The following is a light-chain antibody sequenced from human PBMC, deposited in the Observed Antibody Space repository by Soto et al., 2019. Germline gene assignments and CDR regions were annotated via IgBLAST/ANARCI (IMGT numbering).Light chain of an antibody. CDR2: DVS. Sequence: QSALTQPRSVSGSPGQSVTLSCTGTSSDVGAYNYVSWYQHHPGKAPKVMIYDVSERPSGVPDRFSGSKSDNKASLTISGLQAEDEAYYYCCSYAGSYSWVFGGGTKVTVL. CDR3: CSYAGSYSWV. CDR1: SSDVGAYNY. J-gene: IGLJ3*02. V-gene: IGLV2-11*01.